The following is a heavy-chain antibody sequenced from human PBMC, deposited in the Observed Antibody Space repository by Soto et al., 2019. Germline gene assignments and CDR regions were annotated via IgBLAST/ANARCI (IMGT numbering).Heavy chain of an antibody. CDR3: ARRYGDCFDY. J-gene: IGHJ4*02. V-gene: IGHV4-61*05. D-gene: IGHD4-17*01. Sequence: SETLSLTCTVSSGSISSTIYSWDWIRQPPGKGLEWIGYIYYSGSTNYNPSLKSRVTISVDTSKNQFSLKLSSVTAADTAVYYCARRYGDCFDYWGQGTLVTVSS. CDR2: IYYSGST. CDR1: SGSISSTIYS.